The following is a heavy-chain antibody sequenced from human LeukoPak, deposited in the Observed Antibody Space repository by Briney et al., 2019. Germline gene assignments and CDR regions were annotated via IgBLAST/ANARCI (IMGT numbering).Heavy chain of an antibody. CDR2: MNPGSGDT. Sequence: GASVKVSRKASGYTFSNFDVNWVRQAPGQGLEWMAWMNPGSGDTGYEGKFQARLTMSSNTSITTASMELSSLTSEDTAVYYCARSRRGYYMDVWGKGTTVIVSS. J-gene: IGHJ6*03. V-gene: IGHV1-8*02. CDR1: GYTFSNFD. CDR3: ARSRRGYYMDV.